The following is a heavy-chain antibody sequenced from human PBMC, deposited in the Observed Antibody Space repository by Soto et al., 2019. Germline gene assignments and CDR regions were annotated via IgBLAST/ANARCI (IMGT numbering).Heavy chain of an antibody. CDR3: ARHHGPTTSENWFDP. V-gene: IGHV1-18*01. J-gene: IGHJ5*02. Sequence: QVHLVQSGVEVKTPGASVKVSCQASGYTFFTYDISWVRQAPGQGPEWLGWISTYSGDTRYAPKFQGRVTMTTDTSTTTAYRELRSLRSDDTAVYYCARHHGPTTSENWFDPWGQGTLVTVSS. D-gene: IGHD5-12*01. CDR1: GYTFFTYD. CDR2: ISTYSGDT.